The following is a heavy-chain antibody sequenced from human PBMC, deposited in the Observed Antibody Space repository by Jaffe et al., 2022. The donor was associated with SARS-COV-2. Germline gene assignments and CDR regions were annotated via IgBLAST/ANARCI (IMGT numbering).Heavy chain of an antibody. CDR1: GFMLTDHH. Sequence: EVHLEESGGGLVQPGGSLRLSCAASGFMLTDHHMDWVRQAPGKGLEWVGRTRNKNRGHTTEYAASVKGRFTISRDDSNNSLYLQMNSLKTEDTAVYYCVRDSSYSVHSAFDIWGQGTMVTVSS. CDR3: VRDSSYSVHSAFDI. D-gene: IGHD1-26*01. CDR2: TRNKNRGHTT. V-gene: IGHV3-72*01. J-gene: IGHJ3*02.